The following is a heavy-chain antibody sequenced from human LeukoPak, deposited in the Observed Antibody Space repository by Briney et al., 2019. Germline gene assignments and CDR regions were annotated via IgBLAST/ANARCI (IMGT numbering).Heavy chain of an antibody. D-gene: IGHD1-26*01. CDR2: IYYSGNT. Sequence: KPSETLSLTCTVSGGSISTYYWSWIRQPPGKGLEWIGFIYYSGNTNYNPSLKSRVTISIDTSKNQFSLKLSSVTAADTAVYYCARHGGWGGSYPFDYWGQGTLVTVSS. J-gene: IGHJ4*02. V-gene: IGHV4-59*08. CDR3: ARHGGWGGSYPFDY. CDR1: GGSISTYY.